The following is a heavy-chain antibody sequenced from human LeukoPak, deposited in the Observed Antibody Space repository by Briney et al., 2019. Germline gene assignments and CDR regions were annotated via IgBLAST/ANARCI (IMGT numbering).Heavy chain of an antibody. CDR3: AKDIVVSGRVGATDRMRVDY. Sequence: PGRSLRLSCAASGFTFGVYAMHWVRQAPGKGLEWVSGISWNSGSIGYADSVKGRFTISRDNAKNSLYLQMNSLRAEDTALYYCAKDIVVSGRVGATDRMRVDYWGQGTLVTVSS. CDR1: GFTFGVYA. D-gene: IGHD1-26*01. V-gene: IGHV3-9*01. J-gene: IGHJ4*02. CDR2: ISWNSGSI.